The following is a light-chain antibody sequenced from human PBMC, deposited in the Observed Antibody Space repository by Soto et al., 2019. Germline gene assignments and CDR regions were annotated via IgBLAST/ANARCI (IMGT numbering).Light chain of an antibody. CDR1: QSVSSSY. CDR2: GAS. CDR3: QQYGSS. V-gene: IGKV3-20*01. Sequence: EIVLTQSPGTLSLSPGESATLSFRASQSVSSSYLAWYQQKPGQAPRLLIYGASSRATGIPDRFSGSGSGTDFTLTISRLEPEDFAVYYCQQYGSSFGPGTKVDIK. J-gene: IGKJ3*01.